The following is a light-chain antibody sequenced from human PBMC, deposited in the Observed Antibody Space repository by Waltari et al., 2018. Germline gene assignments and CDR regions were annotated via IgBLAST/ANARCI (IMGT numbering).Light chain of an antibody. J-gene: IGKJ1*01. CDR3: QQSYNTPPVT. CDR2: AAS. V-gene: IGKV1-39*01. CDR1: QSISNC. Sequence: DILMTQSPSSLSASVGVRVTITCRASQSISNCLNWYQQKPRKAPNLLIYAASSLETGVPSRFSGSGSGTDFTLTISSLQPDDFGTYYCQQSYNTPPVTFGPGTKVDIK.